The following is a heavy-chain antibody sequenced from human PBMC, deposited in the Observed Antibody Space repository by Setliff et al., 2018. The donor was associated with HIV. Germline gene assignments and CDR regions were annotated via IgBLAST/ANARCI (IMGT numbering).Heavy chain of an antibody. CDR1: GVSISSSNW. CDR2: IYFNLQT. J-gene: IGHJ6*03. Sequence: KPSETLSLTCAVSGVSISSSNWWSWVRQPPGKGLEWIGEIYFNLQTNYNPAFKSRVSMGLDNAKHQFSLRLTSVTAADTAVYYCARVGGTTWGVYYYYYYMDVWGKGTTVTVSS. D-gene: IGHD1-7*01. V-gene: IGHV4-4*02. CDR3: ARVGGTTWGVYYYYYYMDV.